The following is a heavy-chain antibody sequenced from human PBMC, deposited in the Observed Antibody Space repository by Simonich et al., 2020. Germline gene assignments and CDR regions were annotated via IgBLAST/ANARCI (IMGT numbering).Heavy chain of an antibody. CDR2: IYYSWSP. D-gene: IGHD6-13*01. CDR1: GGSISSSSYY. CDR3: ARHAGFAFDI. Sequence: QLQLQESGPGLVKPSETLSLTCTVSGGSISSSSYYWGWIRQPPGKGLEWIGSIYYSWSPYYNPSLKSRVTISVDTSKNQFSLKLSSVTAADTAVYYCARHAGFAFDIWGQGTMVTVSS. V-gene: IGHV4-39*01. J-gene: IGHJ3*02.